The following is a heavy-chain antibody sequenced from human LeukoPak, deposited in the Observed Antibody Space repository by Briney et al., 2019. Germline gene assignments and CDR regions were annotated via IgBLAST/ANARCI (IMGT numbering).Heavy chain of an antibody. V-gene: IGHV4-59*06. CDR1: GGSISSYY. Sequence: SETLSLTCTVSGGSISSYYWSWIRQPPGKGLEWIGYIYYSGSTYYNPSLKSRVTISVDTSKNQFSLKLSSVTAADTAVYYCARVTLDHPTYYYGMDVWGQGTTVTVSS. CDR2: IYYSGST. CDR3: ARVTLDHPTYYYGMDV. J-gene: IGHJ6*02. D-gene: IGHD4-11*01.